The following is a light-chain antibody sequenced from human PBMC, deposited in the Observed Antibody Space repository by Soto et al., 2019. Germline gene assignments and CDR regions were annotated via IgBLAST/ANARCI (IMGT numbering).Light chain of an antibody. CDR1: ETIRNY. CDR2: GAS. Sequence: DIKMTQSPSSLSASVGDRVTISCRASETIRNYLNWYQQRVGKAPKLLISGASNLQSGVPSRFSGSGSWTDFTLTISSLQPEDFATYYCQQGYSSLRTFGQGTKVEIK. J-gene: IGKJ1*01. CDR3: QQGYSSLRT. V-gene: IGKV1-39*01.